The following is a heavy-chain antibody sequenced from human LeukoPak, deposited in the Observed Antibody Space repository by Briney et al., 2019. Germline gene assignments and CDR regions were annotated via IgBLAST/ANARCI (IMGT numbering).Heavy chain of an antibody. CDR2: MNTNSGNT. CDR3: ARGSHYGDYDDP. J-gene: IGHJ5*02. D-gene: IGHD4-17*01. CDR1: GYTFTSYD. Sequence: ASVKVSCKASGYTFTSYDINWVRQATGQGLEWMGRMNTNSGNTGYAQKFQGRVTMTRNTSISTAYMELSSLRSEDTAVYYCARGSHYGDYDDPWGQGTLVTVSS. V-gene: IGHV1-8*01.